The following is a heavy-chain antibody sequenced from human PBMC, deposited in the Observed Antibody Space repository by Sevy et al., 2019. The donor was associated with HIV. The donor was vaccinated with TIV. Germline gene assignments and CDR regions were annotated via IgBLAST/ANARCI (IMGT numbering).Heavy chain of an antibody. J-gene: IGHJ4*02. D-gene: IGHD3-22*01. V-gene: IGHV1-2*02. CDR2: INPNSGGT. CDR1: GYTFTAYY. Sequence: ASVKVSCKASGYTFTAYYIHWVRQAPGQGLEWMGWINPNSGGTYFAKKFQDSVTLTTDTSVNTAYMKLRSLRFDDTAVYYCARMGDYYDSSGYYPLKFWGQGTLVTVSS. CDR3: ARMGDYYDSSGYYPLKF.